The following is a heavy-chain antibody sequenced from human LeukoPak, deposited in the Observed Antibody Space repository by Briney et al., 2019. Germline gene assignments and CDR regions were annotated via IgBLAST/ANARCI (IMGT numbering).Heavy chain of an antibody. CDR3: ARWRSGVDY. J-gene: IGHJ4*02. CDR2: IYYSGST. Sequence: PSETLSLTCTVSGGSISSSSYYWGWIRQPPGKGLEWIGSIYYSGSTYYNPSLKSRVTISVDTSKNQFSLKLSSVTAADTAVYYCARWRSGVDYWGQGTLVTVSS. CDR1: GGSISSSSYY. V-gene: IGHV4-39*07. D-gene: IGHD6-25*01.